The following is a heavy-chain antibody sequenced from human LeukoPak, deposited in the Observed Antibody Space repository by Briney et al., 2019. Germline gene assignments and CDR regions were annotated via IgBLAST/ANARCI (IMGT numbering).Heavy chain of an antibody. V-gene: IGHV3-30*02. D-gene: IGHD6-19*01. J-gene: IGHJ4*02. CDR3: AKGQWLAHFDY. CDR2: IRFDGTTK. Sequence: GGSLRLSCAASGFTFRSYGMHWVRQAPGKGLEWVAYIRFDGTTKYYTDSVKGRFTISRDASHNTLYLEMNSLRPNDTAVYYCAKGQWLAHFDYWGQGTLVTVSS. CDR1: GFTFRSYG.